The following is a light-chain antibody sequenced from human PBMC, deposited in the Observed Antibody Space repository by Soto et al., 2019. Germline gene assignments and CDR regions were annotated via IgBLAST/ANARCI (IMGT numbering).Light chain of an antibody. CDR3: SSDTSSTTLSVV. V-gene: IGLV2-14*01. CDR1: SSDVGGYNY. J-gene: IGLJ2*01. CDR2: GVT. Sequence: QSALTQPASVSGSPGQSITISCTGTSSDVGGYNYVSWYQQHPGKAPNLMIYGVTHRPSGVYNRLSGCKSGNTASLTTSGLQAEDEADYYCSSDTSSTTLSVVFGGGTKLTVL.